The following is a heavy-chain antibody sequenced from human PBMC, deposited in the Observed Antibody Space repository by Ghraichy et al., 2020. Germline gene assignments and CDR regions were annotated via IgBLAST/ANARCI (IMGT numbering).Heavy chain of an antibody. CDR3: VRAPLISTKYYFDY. CDR2: LSSSSGII. J-gene: IGHJ4*02. CDR1: GFTFSSHS. D-gene: IGHD2-8*01. Sequence: GESLNISCAASGFTFSSHSMNWVRQAPGKGLEWVSHLSSSSGIIYYADSVKGRFTISRDNANNSLYLQMNSLRDEDTAVYYCVRAPLISTKYYFDYWGQGTLVTVSS. V-gene: IGHV3-48*02.